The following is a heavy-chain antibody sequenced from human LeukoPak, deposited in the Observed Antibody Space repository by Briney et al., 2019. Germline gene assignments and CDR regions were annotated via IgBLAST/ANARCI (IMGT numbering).Heavy chain of an antibody. CDR3: VRDWDHFDFDS. J-gene: IGHJ5*01. Sequence: GGSLRLSCAASGFTFSSYAMHWVRQAPGKGLEWVAVISYDGSNKYYADSVKGRFTISRGNSKNTLYLQMKSLRAEDTAVYYCVRDWDHFDFDSWGQGTLVTVSS. CDR2: ISYDGSNK. D-gene: IGHD3-9*01. V-gene: IGHV3-30-3*01. CDR1: GFTFSSYA.